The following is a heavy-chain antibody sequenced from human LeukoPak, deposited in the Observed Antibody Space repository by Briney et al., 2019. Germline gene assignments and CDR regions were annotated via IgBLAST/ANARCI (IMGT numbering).Heavy chain of an antibody. CDR1: GFTFSSYT. CDR2: ISGRSDSI. J-gene: IGHJ6*02. V-gene: IGHV3-23*01. Sequence: KSGGSLRLSCAASGFTFSSYTMSWVRQAPGKGLERVSGISGRSDSIYYADSVEGRFTISRDYSKSTVDLQMNSLRAEDTAVYYCAREKWERHHCGVDVWGQGTTVTVSS. D-gene: IGHD1-26*01. CDR3: AREKWERHHCGVDV.